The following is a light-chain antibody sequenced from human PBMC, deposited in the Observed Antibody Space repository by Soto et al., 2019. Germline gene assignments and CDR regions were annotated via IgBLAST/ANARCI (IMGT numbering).Light chain of an antibody. CDR3: QHYGNLPIT. V-gene: IGKV1-33*01. CDR1: QDISNS. CDR2: DAS. J-gene: IGKJ5*01. Sequence: DIQMTQSPSSLSASVGDRVTITCQASQDISNSLNWYQQKPGRAPKLLIYDASNLETGVPSRFSGSRSGADFSFTISCLQPEDVATYYCQHYGNLPITFGQGTRLEIK.